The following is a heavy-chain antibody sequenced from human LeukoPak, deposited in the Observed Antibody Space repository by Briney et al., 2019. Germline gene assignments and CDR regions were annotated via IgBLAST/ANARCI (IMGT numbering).Heavy chain of an antibody. J-gene: IGHJ5*02. CDR2: IYYSGST. CDR1: GGSISSSSYY. CDR3: ARGPVTARDNWFDP. D-gene: IGHD5-18*01. Sequence: PSETLSLTCTVSGGSISSSSYYWGWIRQPPGKGLEWIGSIYYSGSTYYNPSLKSRVTISVDTSKNQFSLKLSSVTAADTAVYYCARGPVTARDNWFDPWGQGTLVTVSS. V-gene: IGHV4-39*01.